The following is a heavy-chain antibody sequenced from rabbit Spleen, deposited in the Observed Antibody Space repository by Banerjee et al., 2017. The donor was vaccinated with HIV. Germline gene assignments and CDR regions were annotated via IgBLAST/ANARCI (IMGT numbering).Heavy chain of an antibody. Sequence: EQLVESGGGLVKPEGSLKLSCTASGFSFSNKAVMCWVRQAPGKGLEWIACINAITGKAVYANWAKGRSTFSKSSSTTVTLQMTSLTVADTATYFCARGYVNVGGDGDGAFDPWGPGTLVTVS. CDR2: INAITGKA. D-gene: IGHD2-1*01. V-gene: IGHV1S45*01. CDR3: ARGYVNVGGDGDGAFDP. J-gene: IGHJ2*01. CDR1: GFSFSNKAV.